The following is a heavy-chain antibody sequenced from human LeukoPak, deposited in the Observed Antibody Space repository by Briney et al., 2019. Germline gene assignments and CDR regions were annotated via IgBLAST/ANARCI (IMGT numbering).Heavy chain of an antibody. CDR1: GFTVSSNY. Sequence: GGSLRLSCAASGFTVSSNYMSWVRQAPGKGLEWVSAISASGGSTHYADSVKGRFTISRDNSKNTLFLQMNSLRAEDTAVYYCAKADGSWTYDPWGQGTLVTVSS. CDR3: AKADGSWTYDP. J-gene: IGHJ5*02. D-gene: IGHD5-24*01. V-gene: IGHV3-23*01. CDR2: ISASGGST.